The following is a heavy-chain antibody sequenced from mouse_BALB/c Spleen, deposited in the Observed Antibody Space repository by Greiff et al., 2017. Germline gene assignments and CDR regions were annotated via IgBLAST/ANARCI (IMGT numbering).Heavy chain of an antibody. CDR2: IYPGDGDT. CDR3: AGCEGYDYDWFAY. J-gene: IGHJ3*01. CDR1: GYAFSSYW. V-gene: IGHV1-80*01. D-gene: IGHD2-4*01. Sequence: VQLQQSGAELVRPGSSVKISCKASGYAFSSYWMNWVKQRPGQGLEWIGQIYPGDGDTNYNGKFKGKATLTADKSSSTAYMQLSSLTSEDSAVYFCAGCEGYDYDWFAYWGQGTLVTVSA.